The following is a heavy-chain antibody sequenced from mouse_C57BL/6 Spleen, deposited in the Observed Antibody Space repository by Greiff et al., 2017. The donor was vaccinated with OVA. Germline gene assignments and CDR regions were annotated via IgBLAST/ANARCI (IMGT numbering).Heavy chain of an antibody. J-gene: IGHJ3*01. Sequence: VQLQQSGAELVKPGASVKISCKASGYAFSSYWMNWVKQRPGKGLEWIGQIYPGDGDTNYNGKFKGKATLTADKSSSTAYMQLSSLTSEDSAVYFCARGGSGLAWFAYWGQGTLVTVSA. CDR3: ARGGSGLAWFAY. V-gene: IGHV1-80*01. CDR1: GYAFSSYW. CDR2: IYPGDGDT. D-gene: IGHD3-2*02.